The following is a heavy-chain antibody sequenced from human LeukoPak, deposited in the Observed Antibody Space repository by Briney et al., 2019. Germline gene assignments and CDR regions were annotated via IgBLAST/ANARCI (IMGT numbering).Heavy chain of an antibody. CDR3: ASGGYQHYYDSSLYFDY. J-gene: IGHJ4*02. CDR2: INPSGGST. CDR1: GYTFTSYY. V-gene: IGHV1-46*01. Sequence: ASVKVSCKASGYTFTSYYMHWVRQAPGQGLEWMGIINPSGGSTSYAQKFQGRVTMTGDTSTSTVYMELSSLRSEDTAVYYCASGGYQHYYDSSLYFDYWGQGTLVTVSS. D-gene: IGHD3-22*01.